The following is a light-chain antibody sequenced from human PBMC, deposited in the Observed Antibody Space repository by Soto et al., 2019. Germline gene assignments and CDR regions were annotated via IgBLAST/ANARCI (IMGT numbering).Light chain of an antibody. Sequence: EIVLTQSPGTLSLSPGERATLSCRASQSVSNTYLAWYQQKPGQAPRLLIYGVSSRATGIPDRFICSGSGTDFTLTISRLEPEDFAVYYCQQYGSSPRTFGQGTKVEIK. CDR1: QSVSNTY. V-gene: IGKV3-20*01. CDR2: GVS. CDR3: QQYGSSPRT. J-gene: IGKJ1*01.